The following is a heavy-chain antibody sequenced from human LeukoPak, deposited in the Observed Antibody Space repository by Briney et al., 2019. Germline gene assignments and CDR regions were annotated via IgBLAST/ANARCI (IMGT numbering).Heavy chain of an antibody. V-gene: IGHV4-31*03. CDR1: GGSISSGGYY. CDR3: ARAHSYDFWSGYYFNYYYMDV. Sequence: TSETLSLTCTVSGGSISSGGYYWSWIRQHPGKGLEWIGYIYYSGSTYYNPSLKSRVTISVDTSKNQFSLKLSSVTAADTAVYYCARAHSYDFWSGYYFNYYYMDVWGKGTTVTVSS. CDR2: IYYSGST. D-gene: IGHD3-3*01. J-gene: IGHJ6*03.